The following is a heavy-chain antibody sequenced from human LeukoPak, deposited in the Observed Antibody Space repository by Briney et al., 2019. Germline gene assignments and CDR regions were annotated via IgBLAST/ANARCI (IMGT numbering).Heavy chain of an antibody. CDR3: ARDTKQLVSLSFDP. CDR1: GYTFTGYY. J-gene: IGHJ5*02. Sequence: ASVKVSCKASGYTFTGYYMHWVRQAPGQGLEWMGWINPNSGGTNYAQKFQGRVTMTRDTSISTAYMELSRPRSDDTAVYYCARDTKQLVSLSFDPWGQGTLVTVSS. D-gene: IGHD6-6*01. V-gene: IGHV1-2*02. CDR2: INPNSGGT.